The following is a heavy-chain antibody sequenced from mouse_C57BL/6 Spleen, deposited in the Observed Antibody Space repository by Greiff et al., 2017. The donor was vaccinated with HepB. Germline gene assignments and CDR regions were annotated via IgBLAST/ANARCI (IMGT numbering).Heavy chain of an antibody. J-gene: IGHJ3*01. CDR3: ASYDGYYVLAY. CDR1: GYSITSGYY. CDR2: ISYDGSN. Sequence: EVKLEESGPGLVKPSQSLSLTCSVTGYSITSGYYWNWIRQFPGNKLEWMGYISYDGSNNYNPSLKNRISITRDTSKNQFFLKLNSVTTEDTATYYCASYDGYYVLAYWGQGTLVTVSA. D-gene: IGHD2-3*01. V-gene: IGHV3-6*01.